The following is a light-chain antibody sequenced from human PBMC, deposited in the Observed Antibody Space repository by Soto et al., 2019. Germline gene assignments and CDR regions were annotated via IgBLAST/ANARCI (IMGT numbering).Light chain of an antibody. CDR1: QSVSNNY. J-gene: IGKJ1*01. V-gene: IGKV3-20*01. Sequence: ETVLTQSPGTLSLPPGDRSTLSCMAIQSVSNNYVAWYQQKPGQAPRLLIYGESNRATGIPDRCSGSGSGTDFTLTISRLEPEDFAVYYCQQYGSSGTFGPGTKVDIK. CDR3: QQYGSSGT. CDR2: GES.